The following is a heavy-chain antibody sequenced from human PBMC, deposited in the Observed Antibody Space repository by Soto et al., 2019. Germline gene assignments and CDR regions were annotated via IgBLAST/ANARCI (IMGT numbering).Heavy chain of an antibody. Sequence: QVQLQDSGPGLVKPSETLSLTCTVSGDSISTYYWSWIRQPPGKGLEWTGYISYSGTTNYNPSLKSRVTISVDTSKNQFSLTLTSVTAADTAVYYCARQKTVAGTDDAFDMWGQGTMVTVCS. V-gene: IGHV4-59*08. CDR3: ARQKTVAGTDDAFDM. CDR2: ISYSGTT. J-gene: IGHJ3*02. CDR1: GDSISTYY. D-gene: IGHD6-19*01.